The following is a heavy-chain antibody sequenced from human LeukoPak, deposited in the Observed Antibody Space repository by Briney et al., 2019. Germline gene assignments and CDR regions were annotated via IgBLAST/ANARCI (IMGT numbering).Heavy chain of an antibody. D-gene: IGHD3-22*01. Sequence: PGGSLRLSCAASGFTFSSYWMSWVRQAPGKGLEWVANIKQDGSEKYYVDSVKGRFTISRDNAKNSLYLQMNSLRAEDTAVYYCAKDRPPHYDTSGSMIDHWGQGTLVTVSS. J-gene: IGHJ4*02. CDR2: IKQDGSEK. CDR3: AKDRPPHYDTSGSMIDH. V-gene: IGHV3-7*05. CDR1: GFTFSSYW.